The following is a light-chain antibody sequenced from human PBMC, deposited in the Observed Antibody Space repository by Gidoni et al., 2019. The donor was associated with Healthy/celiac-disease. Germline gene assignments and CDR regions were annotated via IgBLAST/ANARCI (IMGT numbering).Light chain of an antibody. CDR1: SSDVGGYNY. J-gene: IGLJ2*01. CDR2: EVS. V-gene: IGLV2-8*01. CDR3: SSYAGSNKVV. Sequence: QSALTQPPSASGSPGQSVTISCTGTSSDVGGYNYVPWFQQHPGKAPKLMIYEVSKRPSGVPDRFSGSKSGNTASLTGAGLQAEDEADYYCSSYAGSNKVVVGGGTKLTDL.